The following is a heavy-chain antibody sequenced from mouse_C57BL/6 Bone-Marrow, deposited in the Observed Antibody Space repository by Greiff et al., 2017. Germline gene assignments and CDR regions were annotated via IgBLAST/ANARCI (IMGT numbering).Heavy chain of an antibody. CDR2: IYPSDSET. CDR3: ARADDGYYVRFAY. CDR1: GYTFTSYW. D-gene: IGHD2-3*01. V-gene: IGHV1-61*01. Sequence: QVQLQQPGAELVRPGSSVKLSCKASGYTFTSYWLDWVKQRPGQGLEWIGNIYPSDSETHYNQKFKDKATLTVDKSSSTAYMQLSSLTSEDSAVYYCARADDGYYVRFAYWGQGTLGTVSA. J-gene: IGHJ3*01.